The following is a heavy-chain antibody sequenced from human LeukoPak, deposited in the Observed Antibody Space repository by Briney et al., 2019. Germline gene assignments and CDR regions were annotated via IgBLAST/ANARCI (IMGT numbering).Heavy chain of an antibody. CDR3: AKTLGHCGSARCYVYFDF. V-gene: IGHV3-53*01. D-gene: IGHD2-2*01. Sequence: GGSLRLSCAASGFTFSDYNFDWVRRAPGTGLEWVSVLYSGGTTYYADSVKGRFTISRDNSKNTLYLQMNSLRAEDTAIYYCAKTLGHCGSARCYVYFDFWGQGTLVTVSS. J-gene: IGHJ4*02. CDR2: LYSGGTT. CDR1: GFTFSDYN.